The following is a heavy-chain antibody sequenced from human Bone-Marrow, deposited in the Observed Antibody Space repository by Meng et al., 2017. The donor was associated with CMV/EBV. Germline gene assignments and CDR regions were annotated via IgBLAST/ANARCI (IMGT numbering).Heavy chain of an antibody. J-gene: IGHJ5*02. D-gene: IGHD3-3*01. CDR1: GGSFSDYY. V-gene: IGHV4-38-2*02. Sequence: SETLSLTCAVYGGSFSDYYWGWIRQPPGKGLEWIGSIYHSGSTLYNPSLKSRVTISVDTSKNQFSLKLSSVTGSDTAVYYCARDPVTIFGVVIREYNWFDPWGQGTLVTVSS. CDR2: IYHSGST. CDR3: ARDPVTIFGVVIREYNWFDP.